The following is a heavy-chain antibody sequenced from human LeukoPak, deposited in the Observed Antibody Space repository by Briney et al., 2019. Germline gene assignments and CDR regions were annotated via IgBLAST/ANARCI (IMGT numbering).Heavy chain of an antibody. CDR1: GYTFTGYY. CDR2: INPNSGGT. J-gene: IGHJ6*03. V-gene: IGHV1-2*02. CDR3: ARELLVFSTYYYYMDV. D-gene: IGHD5/OR15-5a*01. Sequence: GASVKVSCKASGYTFTGYYMHWVRQAPGQGLEWMGWINPNSGGTNYALKFQGRVTMTRDMSISTAYMELSRLRSDDTAVYYCARELLVFSTYYYYMDVWGKGTTVTVSS.